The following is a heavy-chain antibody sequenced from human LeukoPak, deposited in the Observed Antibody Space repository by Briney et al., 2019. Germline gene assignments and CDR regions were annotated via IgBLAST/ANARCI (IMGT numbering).Heavy chain of an antibody. D-gene: IGHD6-19*01. CDR2: IYYSGST. CDR1: GGSISSYY. V-gene: IGHV4-59*12. CDR3: AREHWQGSGWATGGLDP. Sequence: SETLSLTCTVSGGSISSYYWSWIRQPPGKGLEWIGYIYYSGSTNYNPSLKSRVTISVDTSKTQFSLKLSSVTAADTAVYYCAREHWQGSGWATGGLDPWGQGTLVTVSS. J-gene: IGHJ5*02.